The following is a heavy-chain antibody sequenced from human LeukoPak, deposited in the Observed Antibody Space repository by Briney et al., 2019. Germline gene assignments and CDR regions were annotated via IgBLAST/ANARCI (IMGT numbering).Heavy chain of an antibody. CDR3: ARAGYDFWSGYFFDY. CDR1: GFTFDDYT. J-gene: IGHJ4*02. D-gene: IGHD3-3*01. CDR2: ISWDGGST. Sequence: GGSLRLSCAAAGFTFDDYTMHWVRQAPGKGLEWVSLISWDGGSTYYADSVKGRFTISRDNSKNSLYLQMNSLRTEDTALYYCARAGYDFWSGYFFDYWGQGTLVTVSS. V-gene: IGHV3-43*01.